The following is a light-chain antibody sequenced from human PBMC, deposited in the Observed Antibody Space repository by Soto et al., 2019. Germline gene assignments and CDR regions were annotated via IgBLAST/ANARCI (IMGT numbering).Light chain of an antibody. CDR3: QPSDSTPGD. CDR2: AAS. V-gene: IGKV1-39*01. Sequence: DIQMTQSPSSLSYSPVDRVTSTCRASQIVSSYLNWYQQKPGIAPKLPIYAASSLQSGVPSSFRGSGSGTDFTLTISSLQPEDFAAYYCQPSDSTPGDFGPGTKVDI. J-gene: IGKJ3*01. CDR1: QIVSSY.